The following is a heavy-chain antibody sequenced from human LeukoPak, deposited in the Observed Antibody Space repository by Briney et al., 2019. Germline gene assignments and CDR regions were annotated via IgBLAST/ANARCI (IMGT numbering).Heavy chain of an antibody. CDR2: ISKSGSTI. J-gene: IGHJ4*02. V-gene: IGHV3-48*01. Sequence: GGSLRLSCAASGFTFSGYSMNWVRQAPGKGLEWVSYISKSGSTIYYADSVKGRFTISRDNAKNSLYLQMNSLRAEDTAVYYCAREEGGAAGKGFDYWGQGTPVTVSS. CDR1: GFTFSGYS. D-gene: IGHD6-13*01. CDR3: AREEGGAAGKGFDY.